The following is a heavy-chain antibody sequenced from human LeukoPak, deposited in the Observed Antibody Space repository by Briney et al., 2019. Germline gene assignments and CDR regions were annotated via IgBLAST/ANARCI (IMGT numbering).Heavy chain of an antibody. V-gene: IGHV1-69*04. Sequence: SVKVSFKSSGCTFSCYAFSWVRQAPGQGLEWMGRIIPILGIANNAQKFHGRVTITADKSTSTAYMELSSLRSEDTAVYYCARAYYGSGTSGPSYGMDVWGQGTTVTVSS. CDR1: GCTFSCYA. D-gene: IGHD3-10*01. CDR3: ARAYYGSGTSGPSYGMDV. J-gene: IGHJ6*02. CDR2: IIPILGIA.